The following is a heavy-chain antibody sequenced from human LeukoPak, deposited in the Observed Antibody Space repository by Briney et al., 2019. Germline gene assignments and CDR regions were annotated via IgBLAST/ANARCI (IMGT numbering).Heavy chain of an antibody. CDR1: GFAFSAYY. CDR3: ARAPGYYYGMDV. Sequence: GGSLRLSCAASGFAFSAYYMSWVRQAPGKGLEWVAGISHDGSQKHYVDSMKGRFTISRDNAKSSLYLQLSSLRAEDTAVYYCARAPGYYYGMDVWGQGTTVTVSS. J-gene: IGHJ6*02. V-gene: IGHV3-7*03. CDR2: ISHDGSQK.